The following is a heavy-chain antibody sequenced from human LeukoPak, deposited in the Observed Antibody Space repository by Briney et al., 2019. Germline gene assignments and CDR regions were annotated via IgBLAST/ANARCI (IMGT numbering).Heavy chain of an antibody. V-gene: IGHV1-69*02. CDR3: ARAYCSSTSCYMSAFDI. CDR2: IIAILGMA. Sequence: SVKFSCKAAGGTCSSYTISWVRQAAGQGFEWMGRIIAILGMANYAQKFQGRVTITAGKSTSTACMQWSSQSSEETAVYYCARAYCSSTSCYMSAFDIWGQGTMVTVSS. CDR1: GGTCSSYT. D-gene: IGHD2-2*02. J-gene: IGHJ3*02.